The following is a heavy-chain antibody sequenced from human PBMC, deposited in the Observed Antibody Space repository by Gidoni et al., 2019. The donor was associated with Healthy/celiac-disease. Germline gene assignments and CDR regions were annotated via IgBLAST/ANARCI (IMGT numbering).Heavy chain of an antibody. J-gene: IGHJ5*02. Sequence: QVQLQQWGAGLLKPSETLSLTCAVYGGSFSGYYWSWIRQPPGKGLEWIGEINHIESTNSNPSLKSRVTISVATSKNQFSLKLSSVTAADTAVYYCASWGGHQTLVHNWFDPWGQGTLVTVSS. CDR3: ASWGGHQTLVHNWFDP. CDR2: INHIEST. V-gene: IGHV4-34*01. CDR1: GGSFSGYY. D-gene: IGHD3-16*01.